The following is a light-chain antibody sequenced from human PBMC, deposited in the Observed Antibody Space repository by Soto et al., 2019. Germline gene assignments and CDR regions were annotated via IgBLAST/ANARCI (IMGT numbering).Light chain of an antibody. V-gene: IGKV3-11*01. CDR1: QSVSRY. CDR2: DAS. Sequence: EIVLPQSPATLSLSPGESATLSCRASQSVSRYLAWYQKKPGQAPRLLMYDASNRATGIPARLSGSGSGTDFTLTISSLEPEELAVYYGQQRSNWPITFGQGTRLEIK. CDR3: QQRSNWPIT. J-gene: IGKJ5*01.